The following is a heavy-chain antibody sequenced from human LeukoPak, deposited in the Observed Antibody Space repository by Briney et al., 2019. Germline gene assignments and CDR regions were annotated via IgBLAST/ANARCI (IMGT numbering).Heavy chain of an antibody. CDR3: ASRSYYDSSGYYFYY. CDR1: GYSFNSYW. V-gene: IGHV5-51*01. Sequence: GESLKISCKGSGYSFNSYWIGWVRQMPGKGLEWMGIIYPGDSDTRYSPSFQGQVTISADKSISTAYLQWSSLKASDTAMYYCASRSYYDSSGYYFYYWGQGTLVTVSS. D-gene: IGHD3-22*01. CDR2: IYPGDSDT. J-gene: IGHJ4*02.